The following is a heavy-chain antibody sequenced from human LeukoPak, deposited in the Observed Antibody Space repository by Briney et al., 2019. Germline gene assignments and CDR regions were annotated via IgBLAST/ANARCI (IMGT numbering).Heavy chain of an antibody. D-gene: IGHD3-10*01. CDR3: ARESITMVRGARIYYYYYYMDV. V-gene: IGHV3-30*04. CDR2: ISYDGSNK. Sequence: LRLSCAASGFTFSSYAMHWVRQAPGKGLEWVAVISYDGSNKYYADSVKGRFTISRDNSKNTLYLQMNSLRAEDTAVYYCARESITMVRGARIYYYYYYMDVWGKGTTVTVSS. CDR1: GFTFSSYA. J-gene: IGHJ6*03.